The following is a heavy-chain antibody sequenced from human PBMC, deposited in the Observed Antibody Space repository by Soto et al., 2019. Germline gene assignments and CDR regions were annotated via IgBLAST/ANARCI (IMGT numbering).Heavy chain of an antibody. CDR1: GGSFSGYY. J-gene: IGHJ5*02. CDR3: ARRSAAGP. Sequence: QVQLQQWGAGLLKPSETLSLTCAVYGGSFSGYYWSWIRQPPGKGLEWIGEINHSGSTNYNPSLQSRVHISVDTSKNQFSLKLSSVTAADTAVYYCARRSAAGPWGQGTLVTVSS. V-gene: IGHV4-34*01. CDR2: INHSGST. D-gene: IGHD6-25*01.